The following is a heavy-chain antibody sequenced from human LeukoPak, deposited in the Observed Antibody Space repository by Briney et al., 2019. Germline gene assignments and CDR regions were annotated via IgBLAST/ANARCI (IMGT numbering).Heavy chain of an antibody. V-gene: IGHV3-23*01. CDR2: ISSTGGTT. CDR1: GITFSSYG. Sequence: PGGSLRLSCAASGITFSSYGMSWVRQAPGKGLEWVSSISSTGGTTYYADSVKGRFTISRDNSKNTLYLQMNSLRAEDTAVYYCAKEVRGDAFDIWGQGTMVTVSS. CDR3: AKEVRGDAFDI. J-gene: IGHJ3*02. D-gene: IGHD2-21*01.